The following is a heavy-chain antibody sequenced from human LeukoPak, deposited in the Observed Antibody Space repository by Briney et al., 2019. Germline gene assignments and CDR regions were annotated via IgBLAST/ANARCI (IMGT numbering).Heavy chain of an antibody. Sequence: SETLSLTCTVSGGSISSYYWSWIRQPPGKGLEWIGDIYYSGSTNYNPSLKSRVTISVDTSKNQFSLKLSSVTAADTAVYYCARARITMVRGVIIAYYGMDVWGQGTTVTVSS. CDR3: ARARITMVRGVIIAYYGMDV. D-gene: IGHD3-10*01. CDR1: GGSISSYY. V-gene: IGHV4-59*08. J-gene: IGHJ6*02. CDR2: IYYSGST.